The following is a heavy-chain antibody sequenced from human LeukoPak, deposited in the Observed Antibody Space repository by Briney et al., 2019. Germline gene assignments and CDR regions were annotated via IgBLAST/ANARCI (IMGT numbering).Heavy chain of an antibody. D-gene: IGHD2-2*01. CDR2: IYYSGST. Sequence: PSETLSLTCAVYGGSFSGYYWSWIRQPPGKGLEWIGYIYYSGSTNYNPSLKSRVTISEDTSNNQFSLKLSSVTAADAAVYYCASARGVPAATHFDFWGQGTLVTVSS. CDR3: ASARGVPAATHFDF. CDR1: GGSFSGYY. V-gene: IGHV4-59*01. J-gene: IGHJ4*02.